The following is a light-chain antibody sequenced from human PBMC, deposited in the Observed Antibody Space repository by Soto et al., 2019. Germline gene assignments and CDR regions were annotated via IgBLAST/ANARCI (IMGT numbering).Light chain of an antibody. CDR3: SSYTGGNPSYV. CDR1: SSDIGAYNY. CDR2: EVT. V-gene: IGLV2-14*01. J-gene: IGLJ1*01. Sequence: QSALTQPASVSGSPGQSITISCTGTSSDIGAYNYVSWYRQHPGKAPKLMIYEVTIRPSGVSDRFSGSKSGNTASLTVSGLQAEDEADYYCSSYTGGNPSYVFGTGTKVTVL.